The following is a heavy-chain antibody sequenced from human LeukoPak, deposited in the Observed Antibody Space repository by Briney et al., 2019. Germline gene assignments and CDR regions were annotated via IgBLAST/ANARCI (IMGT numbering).Heavy chain of an antibody. CDR2: INQDGSEK. J-gene: IGHJ4*02. D-gene: IGHD3-16*01. CDR3: AKSRYGSYYFDY. CDR1: GFSFSSYW. V-gene: IGHV3-7*03. Sequence: GGSLRLSCAASGFSFSSYWMSWVRQAPGKGLEWVANINQDGSEKYYVDSVKGRFTISRDNSKSSLYLQMNSLRAEDTAVYYCAKSRYGSYYFDYWGQGTLVTVSS.